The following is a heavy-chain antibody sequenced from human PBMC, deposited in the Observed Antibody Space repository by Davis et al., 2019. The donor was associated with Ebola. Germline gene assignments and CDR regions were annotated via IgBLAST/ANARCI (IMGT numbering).Heavy chain of an antibody. D-gene: IGHD6-13*01. Sequence: GGSLRLSCKGSGYSFTSYWIGWVRQMPGKGLEWMGIIYPGDSDTRYSPSFQGQVTISADKSISTAYLQWSSLKASDTAMYYCARHEGSSSWPIYYYYGMDVWGQGTTVTVSS. V-gene: IGHV5-51*01. CDR3: ARHEGSSSWPIYYYYGMDV. CDR1: GYSFTSYW. CDR2: IYPGDSDT. J-gene: IGHJ6*02.